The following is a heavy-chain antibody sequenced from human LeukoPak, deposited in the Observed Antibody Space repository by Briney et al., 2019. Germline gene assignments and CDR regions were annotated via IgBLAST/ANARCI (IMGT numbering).Heavy chain of an antibody. CDR2: IYPGDSDT. Sequence: GSLTISFKGSGYSFTSYWIAWVRQMPGKGLEWMGFIYPGDSDTRYSPSFQGQVTISADESINTAYLQWSSLRASDTAIYYCARPTETYSYYYALDVWGQGTTVAVSS. J-gene: IGHJ6*02. V-gene: IGHV5-51*01. CDR1: GYSFTSYW. CDR3: ARPTETYSYYYALDV.